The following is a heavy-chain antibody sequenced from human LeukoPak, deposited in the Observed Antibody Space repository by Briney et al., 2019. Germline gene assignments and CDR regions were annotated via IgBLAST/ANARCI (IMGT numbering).Heavy chain of an antibody. CDR2: IYYSGST. V-gene: IGHV4-31*03. CDR1: GGSMSSGGYY. D-gene: IGHD3-10*01. CDR3: ARAPVDYGSGSSPYFDY. Sequence: SQTLCLTCTVSGGSMSSGGYYWSWIRQHPGKGLEWIGYIYYSGSTYYNPSLKSRVTISVDTSKNQFSLKLSSVTAADTAVYYCARAPVDYGSGSSPYFDYWGQGTLVTVSS. J-gene: IGHJ4*02.